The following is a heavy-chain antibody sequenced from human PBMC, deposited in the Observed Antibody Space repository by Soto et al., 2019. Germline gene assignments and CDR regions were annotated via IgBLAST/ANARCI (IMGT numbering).Heavy chain of an antibody. V-gene: IGHV3-21*01. D-gene: IGHD3-22*01. Sequence: EVQLVESRGALVKPGGSLRRSCAASGFTFSGYNLNWVRQAPEKGLEWVSSISSRSSDIYYADSVKGRFTISRDNAKNSLSLQMNNLRAEDTAVYYCATGYYDSSGYYFDYWGQGTLVTVSS. CDR3: ATGYYDSSGYYFDY. J-gene: IGHJ4*02. CDR2: ISSRSSDI. CDR1: GFTFSGYN.